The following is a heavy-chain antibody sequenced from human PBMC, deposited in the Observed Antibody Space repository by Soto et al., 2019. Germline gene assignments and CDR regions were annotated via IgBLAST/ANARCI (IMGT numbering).Heavy chain of an antibody. CDR3: AGVFPHIAVAGTDMDV. D-gene: IGHD6-19*01. CDR2: IIPIFGTA. Sequence: QVQLVQSGAEVKKPGSSVKVSCKASGGTFSSYAISWVRQAPGQGLEWMGGIIPIFGTANYAQKFQGRVTITADESTCTAYMELSSLRSEDTAVYYCAGVFPHIAVAGTDMDVWGQGTTVTVSS. J-gene: IGHJ6*02. CDR1: GGTFSSYA. V-gene: IGHV1-69*12.